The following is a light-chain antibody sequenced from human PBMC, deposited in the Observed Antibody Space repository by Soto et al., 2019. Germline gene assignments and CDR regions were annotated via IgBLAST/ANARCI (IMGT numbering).Light chain of an antibody. Sequence: AIRMTQSPSSFSASTGDRVTITCRASQGISSYLAWYQQKPGKAPKLLIYAASTLQSGVPSRFSGSGSGTDFTLTISCLQSEDFATYYCKQYYSYPRTFGQGTKLEIK. J-gene: IGKJ2*01. V-gene: IGKV1-8*01. CDR2: AAS. CDR3: KQYYSYPRT. CDR1: QGISSY.